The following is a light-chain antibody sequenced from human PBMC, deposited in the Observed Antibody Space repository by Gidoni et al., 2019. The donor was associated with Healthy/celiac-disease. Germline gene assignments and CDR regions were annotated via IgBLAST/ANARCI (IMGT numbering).Light chain of an antibody. CDR3: QQYDNLPMCS. CDR2: DAS. Sequence: DIHMTQSPSSLSASVGDRVTITCQASQDISNYLNWYQQKPGKAPKLLIYDASNLETGVPSRFSGSGSGTDFTFTISSLQPEDSATYYCQQYDNLPMCSFGQGTKLEIK. V-gene: IGKV1-33*01. J-gene: IGKJ2*04. CDR1: QDISNY.